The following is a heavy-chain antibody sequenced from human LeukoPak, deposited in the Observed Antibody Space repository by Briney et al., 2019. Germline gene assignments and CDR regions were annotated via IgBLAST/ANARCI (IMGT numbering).Heavy chain of an antibody. J-gene: IGHJ4*02. D-gene: IGHD1-26*01. V-gene: IGHV3-23*01. CDR1: GFTFTTYA. CDR3: AKVVLVGAIFGPGY. CDR2: ISPSGRTT. Sequence: PGGSLRLSCAASGFTFTTYAMNWVRQAPGKGLEWVSAISPSGRTTYYVDSVKGRFTISRDNSKNTLYLQMNSLRAEDTAVYYCAKVVLVGAIFGPGYWGQGTLVTVSS.